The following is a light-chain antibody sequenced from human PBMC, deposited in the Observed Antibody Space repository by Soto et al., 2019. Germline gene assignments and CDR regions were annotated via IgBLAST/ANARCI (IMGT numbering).Light chain of an antibody. CDR2: HAS. J-gene: IGKJ1*01. CDR1: QSISNW. CDR3: QQYNTYLT. V-gene: IGKV1-5*01. Sequence: DIRLTQSPCTMAASLGHSVTIXXRASQSISNWLAWYHQKPGTAPXLLIYHASTLESGVPSRFSGSGSGTEFTLTISSLQPDDFATYYCQQYNTYLTFGQGTKVDI.